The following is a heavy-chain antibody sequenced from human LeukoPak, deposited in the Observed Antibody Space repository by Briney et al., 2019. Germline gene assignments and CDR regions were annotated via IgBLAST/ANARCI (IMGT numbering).Heavy chain of an antibody. J-gene: IGHJ4*02. CDR2: IYYSGST. Sequence: SETLSLTCTVSGGSISSYYWTWIRQPPGKGLEWIGYIYYSGSTNYNPSLKSRVTISVDTSKNQFSLKLSSVTAADTAVYYCARQRSSGYYPRYYFDYWGQGTLVTVSS. V-gene: IGHV4-59*08. CDR3: ARQRSSGYYPRYYFDY. CDR1: GGSISSYY. D-gene: IGHD3-22*01.